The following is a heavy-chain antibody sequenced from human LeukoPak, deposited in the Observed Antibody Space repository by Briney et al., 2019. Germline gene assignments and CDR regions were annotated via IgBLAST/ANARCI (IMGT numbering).Heavy chain of an antibody. CDR2: IIPIFGTA. CDR3: ARWATVTTQDAFDI. Sequence: SVNVSCTASGGTFSSYAISWVRQAPGQGLEWMGGIIPIFGTANYAQKFQGRVTITADESTSTAYMELSSLRSEDTAVYYCARWATVTTQDAFDIWGQGTMVTVSS. CDR1: GGTFSSYA. D-gene: IGHD4-17*01. V-gene: IGHV1-69*13. J-gene: IGHJ3*02.